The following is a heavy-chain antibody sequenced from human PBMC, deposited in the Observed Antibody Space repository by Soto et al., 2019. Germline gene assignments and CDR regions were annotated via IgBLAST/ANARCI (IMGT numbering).Heavy chain of an antibody. J-gene: IGHJ6*02. V-gene: IGHV4-59*01. Sequence: ASETLSLTCTVSGGSISSYYWSWIRQPPGKGLEWIGYIYYSGSTNYNPSLKSRVTISVDTSKNQFSLKLSSVTAADTAVYYCARVGIAAHDYYYYGMDVWGQGTTVTVSS. CDR3: ARVGIAAHDYYYYGMDV. CDR1: GGSISSYY. D-gene: IGHD6-13*01. CDR2: IYYSGST.